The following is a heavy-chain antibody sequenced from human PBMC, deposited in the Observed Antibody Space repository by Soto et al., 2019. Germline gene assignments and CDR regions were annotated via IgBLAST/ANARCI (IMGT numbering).Heavy chain of an antibody. J-gene: IGHJ6*02. V-gene: IGHV1-69*01. D-gene: IGHD4-17*01. CDR3: ADTVFLDYYYYYGMDV. Sequence: QVQLVQSGAEVKKPGSSVKVSCKASGGTFSSYAISWVRQAPGQGLEWMGGIIPIFGTANYAQKFQGRVTITPDESTSTAYMEMGSLRSQDTGVYYCADTVFLDYYYYYGMDVWGQGTTVTGSS. CDR2: IIPIFGTA. CDR1: GGTFSSYA.